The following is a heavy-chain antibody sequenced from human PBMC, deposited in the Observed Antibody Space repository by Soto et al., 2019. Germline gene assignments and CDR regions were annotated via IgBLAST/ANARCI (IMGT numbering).Heavy chain of an antibody. J-gene: IGHJ6*02. CDR3: ARDNPGVITPYYYYGMDV. D-gene: IGHD3-22*01. Sequence: SETLSLTCTVSGGSISSYYWSWIRQPPGKGLEWIGYIYYSGSTNYNPSLKSRVTISVDTSKNQFSLKLSSVTAADTAVYYCARDNPGVITPYYYYGMDVWGQGTTVTVSS. V-gene: IGHV4-59*01. CDR1: GGSISSYY. CDR2: IYYSGST.